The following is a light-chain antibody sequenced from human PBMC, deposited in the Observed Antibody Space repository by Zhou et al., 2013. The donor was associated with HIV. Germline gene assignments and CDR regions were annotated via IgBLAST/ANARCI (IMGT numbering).Light chain of an antibody. Sequence: DIQMTQSPSSLSASVGDRVTITCRASQGISNYLAWYQQKPGKVPKLLIYAASTLQTGVPSRFSGSGFGTEFTLTISSLQPDDFATYYCQQYNSYSLTFGQGTKVEIK. CDR3: QQYNSYSLT. CDR2: AAS. J-gene: IGKJ1*01. V-gene: IGKV1-27*01. CDR1: QGISNY.